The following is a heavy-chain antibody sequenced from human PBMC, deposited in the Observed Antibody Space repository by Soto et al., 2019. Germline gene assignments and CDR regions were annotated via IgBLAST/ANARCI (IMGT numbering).Heavy chain of an antibody. CDR3: VSQRTTVPTQAYFDY. Sequence: LSLTCTVSGGSVTNSSYYWGWIRQSPGKGLEWIGSVYYRGRSYSKSSVKSRVTISVDTSKNRFSLSLNSVTASDTAVYFCVSQRTTVPTQAYFDYWGPGALVTVSS. V-gene: IGHV4-39*01. CDR1: GGSVTNSSYY. J-gene: IGHJ4*02. D-gene: IGHD4-17*01. CDR2: VYYRGRS.